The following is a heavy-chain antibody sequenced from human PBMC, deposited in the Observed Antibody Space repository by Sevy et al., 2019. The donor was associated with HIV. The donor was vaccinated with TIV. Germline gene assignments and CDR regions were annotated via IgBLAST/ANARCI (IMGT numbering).Heavy chain of an antibody. Sequence: GGSLRLSCAASGFNFDNYAMTWVRQAPGKGLECVSTISGSGGTTYYADSVKGRFTISRDNSRNTLSLQMNNLRVEDTVIYFCAKDHTTPAKYYFDSWGQGTLVTVSS. V-gene: IGHV3-23*01. CDR3: AKDHTTPAKYYFDS. D-gene: IGHD2-2*01. CDR2: ISGSGGTT. J-gene: IGHJ4*02. CDR1: GFNFDNYA.